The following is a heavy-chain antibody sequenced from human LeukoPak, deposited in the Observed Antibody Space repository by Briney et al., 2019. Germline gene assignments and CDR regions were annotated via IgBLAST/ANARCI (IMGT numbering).Heavy chain of an antibody. D-gene: IGHD2-2*01. V-gene: IGHV1-2*02. CDR3: AGEDCSSTSCNDAFDI. CDR2: INPNSGGT. J-gene: IGHJ3*02. CDR1: GYTFTGYY. Sequence: KPGASVKVSCKASGYTFTGYYMHWVRQAPGQGLEWMGWINPNSGGTNYAQKFQGRVTMTRDTSISTAYMELSRLRSDDTAVYYCAGEDCSSTSCNDAFDIWGQGTMVTVSS.